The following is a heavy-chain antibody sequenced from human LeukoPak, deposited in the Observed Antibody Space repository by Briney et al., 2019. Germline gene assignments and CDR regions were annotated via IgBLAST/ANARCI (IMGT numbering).Heavy chain of an antibody. J-gene: IGHJ4*02. CDR1: GFTFSDHY. V-gene: IGHV3-72*01. CDR2: TRNKANSYTT. CDR3: ARAYERPYYFDY. D-gene: IGHD3-22*01. Sequence: GGSLRLSCAASGFTFSDHYMDWVRQAPGEGLEWVGRTRNKANSYTTEYAASVKGRFTISRDDSKNSLYLQMNSLKTEDTAVYYCARAYERPYYFDYWGQGTLATVSS.